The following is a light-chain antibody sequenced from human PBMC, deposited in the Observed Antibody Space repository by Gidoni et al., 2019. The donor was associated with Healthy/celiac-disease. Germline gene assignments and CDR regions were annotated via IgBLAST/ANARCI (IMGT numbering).Light chain of an antibody. CDR1: SSDVGGYNY. CDR3: SSYAGSNNFV. V-gene: IGLV2-8*01. Sequence: QSALTQPPSASGSPGQSVTISCTGTSSDVGGYNYVSWYQQPPGKATKLMIYEVSKRPSGVPARFSGSKSGNTASLTVSGLQAEDEADYYCSSYAGSNNFVFGGGTKLTVL. CDR2: EVS. J-gene: IGLJ3*02.